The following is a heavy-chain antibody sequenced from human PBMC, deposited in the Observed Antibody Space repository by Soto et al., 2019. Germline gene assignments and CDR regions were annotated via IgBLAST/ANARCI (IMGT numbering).Heavy chain of an antibody. D-gene: IGHD2-2*01. J-gene: IGHJ5*02. CDR2: IYYTGST. V-gene: IGHV4-61*01. Sequence: PSETLSLTCPVSGGSVNSGSYSWSWIRQPPGKGLEWIGYIYYTGSTNYNPSLESRVTISVDTSKNQFSLKLNSVTAADTAIYYCARVGGFCSRTSCSNWLDPWGQGTLVTVSS. CDR1: GGSVNSGSYS. CDR3: ARVGGFCSRTSCSNWLDP.